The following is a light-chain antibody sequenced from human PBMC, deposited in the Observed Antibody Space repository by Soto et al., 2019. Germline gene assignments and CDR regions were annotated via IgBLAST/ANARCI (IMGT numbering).Light chain of an antibody. CDR1: NSDVGRYNY. CDR2: DVS. V-gene: IGLV2-14*03. J-gene: IGLJ2*01. CDR3: SSYTSSNTLV. Sequence: QSALTQPASVSGSPGQSITISCTGGNSDVGRYNYVSWYQQHPGKAPKLIIYDVSSRPSGVSNRFSGSKSGNTASLTISGLQAEDEAEYYCSSYTSSNTLVFGGGTQLTVL.